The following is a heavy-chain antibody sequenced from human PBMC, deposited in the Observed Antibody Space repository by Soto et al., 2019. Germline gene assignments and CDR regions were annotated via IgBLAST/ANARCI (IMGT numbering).Heavy chain of an antibody. CDR2: ISAYNGNT. D-gene: IGHD4-17*01. CDR1: GYTFTSYG. Sequence: QVQLVQSGAEVKKPGASVKVSCKASGYTFTSYGISWVRQAPGQGLEWMGWISAYNGNTNYAQKLQGRVTMTADTSTSTAYMELRSLRSDDTAVYYCATAPPTTLRHYYYMDVWGKGTTVTVSS. J-gene: IGHJ6*03. V-gene: IGHV1-18*01. CDR3: ATAPPTTLRHYYYMDV.